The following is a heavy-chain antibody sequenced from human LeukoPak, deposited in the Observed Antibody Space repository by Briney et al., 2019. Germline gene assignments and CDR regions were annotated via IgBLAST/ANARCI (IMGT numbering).Heavy chain of an antibody. D-gene: IGHD3-9*01. J-gene: IGHJ4*02. CDR3: AKGYFDWLPRPYYFDF. V-gene: IGHV3-23*01. CDR2: ITGRRDSA. Sequence: PGGSLRLSCAASGFIFSSYVMSWVRQAPGKGLEWVSDITGRRDSAYYADSVKGRFTISRDNSKNTLYLQMNSLRAEDTAVYYCAKGYFDWLPRPYYFDFWGQGTPVTVSS. CDR1: GFIFSSYV.